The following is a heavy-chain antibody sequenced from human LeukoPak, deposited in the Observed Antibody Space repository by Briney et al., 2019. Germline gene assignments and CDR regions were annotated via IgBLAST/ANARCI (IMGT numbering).Heavy chain of an antibody. CDR1: GYTFTAYY. CDR3: ARGTIFGVPISDY. V-gene: IGHV1-2*06. J-gene: IGHJ4*02. D-gene: IGHD3-3*01. Sequence: ASVKVSCKASGYTFTAYYMHWVRQAPGQGLEWMGRINPNSGGTNYAQKFQGRVTMTRDTSISTAYMELSRLRSDDTAVYYCARGTIFGVPISDYWGQGTLVTVSS. CDR2: INPNSGGT.